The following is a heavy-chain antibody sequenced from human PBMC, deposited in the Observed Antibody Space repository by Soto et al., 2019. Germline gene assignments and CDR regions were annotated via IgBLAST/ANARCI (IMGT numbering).Heavy chain of an antibody. Sequence: QVQLVQSGAEVKKPGSSVNVSCKASGGTFSSYAISWVRQAPVQGLEWMGGIIPIFGTANYAQKFQGRVTITADESTSTAYMELSSLRSEDTAVYYCARGNCSSTRCSYYYYGMDVWGQGTTVTVSS. CDR3: ARGNCSSTRCSYYYYGMDV. CDR1: GGTFSSYA. V-gene: IGHV1-69*01. J-gene: IGHJ6*02. CDR2: IIPIFGTA. D-gene: IGHD2-2*01.